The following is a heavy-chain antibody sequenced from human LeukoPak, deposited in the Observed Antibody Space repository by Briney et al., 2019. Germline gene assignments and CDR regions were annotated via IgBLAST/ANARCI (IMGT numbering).Heavy chain of an antibody. CDR3: VKDRSDILTGPGSN. V-gene: IGHV3-64D*06. CDR2: ISGNGGST. J-gene: IGHJ4*02. CDR1: GFTFSSYA. Sequence: GGSLRLSCSAPGFTFSSYAMHWVRQAPGKGLEYVSAISGNGGSTYYADSVKGRFTISRDNSKNTLYLQMSSLRAEDTAVYYCVKDRSDILTGPGSNWGQGTLVTVSS. D-gene: IGHD3-9*01.